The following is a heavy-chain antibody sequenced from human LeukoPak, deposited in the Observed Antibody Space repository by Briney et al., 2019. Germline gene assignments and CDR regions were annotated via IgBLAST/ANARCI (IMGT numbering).Heavy chain of an antibody. CDR3: ARGRNYDYVGGSYPPNSQFAY. D-gene: IGHD3-16*01. J-gene: IGHJ4*02. CDR1: GGSFSGYY. Sequence: SETLSLTCAVYGGSFSGYYWSWIRQPPGKGLEWIGEINHSGSTNYNLSLKSRVTISVDTSKNQFSLKLSSATAADTAVYYCARGRNYDYVGGSYPPNSQFAYWGQGTLVTVSS. CDR2: INHSGST. V-gene: IGHV4-34*01.